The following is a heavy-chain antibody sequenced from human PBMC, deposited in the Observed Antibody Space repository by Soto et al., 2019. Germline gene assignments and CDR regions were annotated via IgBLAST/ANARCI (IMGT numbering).Heavy chain of an antibody. J-gene: IGHJ5*02. Sequence: PSETLSLTCAVYGGSFSGYYWSWIRQPPVKVLEWIGEINHSGSTNYNPSLKSRVTISVDTSKNQFSLKLSSVTAADTAVYYCARVAPYYDFWSGYYTGLRFDPWGQGTLVTVSS. CDR1: GGSFSGYY. D-gene: IGHD3-3*01. V-gene: IGHV4-34*01. CDR3: ARVAPYYDFWSGYYTGLRFDP. CDR2: INHSGST.